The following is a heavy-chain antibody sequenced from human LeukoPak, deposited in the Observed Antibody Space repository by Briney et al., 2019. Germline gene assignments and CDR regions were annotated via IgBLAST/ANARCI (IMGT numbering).Heavy chain of an antibody. V-gene: IGHV3-7*01. CDR2: IEQDGSEK. Sequence: QPGGSLRLSCAASGFTFSSYWMSWVRQAPGKGLEWVANIEQDGSEKYYVDSVKGRFTISRDNAKNSLYLQMNSLRAGDTAVYYCARDKDSSGYYNYYGMDVWGQGTTVTVSS. J-gene: IGHJ6*02. CDR1: GFTFSSYW. D-gene: IGHD3-22*01. CDR3: ARDKDSSGYYNYYGMDV.